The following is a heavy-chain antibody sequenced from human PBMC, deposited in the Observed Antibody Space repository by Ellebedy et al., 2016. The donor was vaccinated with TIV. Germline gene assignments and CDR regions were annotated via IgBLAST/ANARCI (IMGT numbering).Heavy chain of an antibody. Sequence: MPSETLSLTCTVSGGSISSSSYYWGWIRQPPGKGLEWIGSIYYSGSTYYNPSLKSRVTISVDTSKNQFSLKLSSVTAADTAVYYCASIYIDSSGWDYYYYGMDVWGQGTTVTVSS. V-gene: IGHV4-39*01. J-gene: IGHJ6*02. CDR2: IYYSGST. D-gene: IGHD6-19*01. CDR1: GGSISSSSYY. CDR3: ASIYIDSSGWDYYYYGMDV.